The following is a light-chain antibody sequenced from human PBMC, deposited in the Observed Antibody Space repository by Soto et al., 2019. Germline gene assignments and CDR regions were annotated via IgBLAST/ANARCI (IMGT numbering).Light chain of an antibody. V-gene: IGLV1-44*01. CDR1: SSNIESNT. J-gene: IGLJ1*01. CDR3: AAWDDILNGYV. Sequence: QSLLTHPPSPSGTPGQRVTISCSGSSSNIESNTVTWYQQLPGTAPKPVIYSNYDRPSGVPDRFSGSTSGTSASLVVRGLQSEDEADYYCAAWDDILNGYVFGGGTKVTVL. CDR2: SNY.